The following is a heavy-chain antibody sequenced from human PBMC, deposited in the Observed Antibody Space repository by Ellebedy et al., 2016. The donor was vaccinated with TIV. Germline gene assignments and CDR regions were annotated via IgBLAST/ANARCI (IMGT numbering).Heavy chain of an antibody. CDR3: ARQGMARFFDWTFDY. CDR1: GGSIRSYY. CDR2: IYNSGST. D-gene: IGHD3-9*01. Sequence: GSLRLSCTVSGGSIRSYYWSWIRQPPGKGLEWIAYIYNSGSTNHNPSLKSRVTISVDTSKNQFSLHLSSVTAADTAIYYCARQGMARFFDWTFDYWGQGTLVTVSS. J-gene: IGHJ4*02. V-gene: IGHV4-59*08.